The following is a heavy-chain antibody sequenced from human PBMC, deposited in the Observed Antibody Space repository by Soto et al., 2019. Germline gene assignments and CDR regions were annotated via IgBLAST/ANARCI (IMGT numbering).Heavy chain of an antibody. J-gene: IGHJ6*02. Sequence: GASVKASWNDSGYTFXSYGLSWAQQAHGQGLEWMGWISAYNGNTNYAQKLQGRVTMTTDTPTSTAYMELSSLRSEDTAVYYCARDQRSIDFWSGYVGMDVWGQGTTVTVSS. CDR2: ISAYNGNT. CDR3: ARDQRSIDFWSGYVGMDV. CDR1: GYTFXSYG. V-gene: IGHV1-18*01. D-gene: IGHD3-3*01.